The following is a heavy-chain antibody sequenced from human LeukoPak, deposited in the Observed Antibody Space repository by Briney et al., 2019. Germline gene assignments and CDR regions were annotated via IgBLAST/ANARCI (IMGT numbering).Heavy chain of an antibody. D-gene: IGHD5-18*01. CDR1: GYTFTGYY. CDR3: ARTAMAFDY. CDR2: INPNSGGT. J-gene: IGHJ4*02. V-gene: IGHV1-2*02. Sequence: ASVKVSCKASGYTFTGYYMHWVRQAPGQGLEWMGWINPNSGGTNYPQKFQGRVTMTRDTSISTAYMELSRLRSDDTAVYYCARTAMAFDYWGQGTLVTVSS.